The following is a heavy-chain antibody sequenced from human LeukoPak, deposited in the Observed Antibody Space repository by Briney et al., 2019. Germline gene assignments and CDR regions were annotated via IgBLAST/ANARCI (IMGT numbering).Heavy chain of an antibody. CDR1: GGTFSSYA. Sequence: SVKVSCKASGGTFSSYAISWVRQAPGQGLEWMGGIIPIFGTANYAQKFQGRVTIIADESTSTAYMELSSLRSEDTAVYYCASDLGYYYYGMDVWGQGTTVTVSS. V-gene: IGHV1-69*01. J-gene: IGHJ6*02. CDR2: IIPIFGTA. CDR3: ASDLGYYYYGMDV. D-gene: IGHD3-16*01.